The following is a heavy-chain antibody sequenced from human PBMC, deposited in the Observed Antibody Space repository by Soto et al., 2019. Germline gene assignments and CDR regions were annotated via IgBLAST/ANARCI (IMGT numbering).Heavy chain of an antibody. J-gene: IGHJ5*01. CDR3: ARDLGPPNWFDS. CDR1: GYAFSGYR. V-gene: IGHV1-18*01. D-gene: IGHD2-8*01. Sequence: QVQLVQSGAEMKQPGASVKVSCKTSGYAFSGYRLSWVRQGPGQGLEWMGWISGYNGNTDYAQKFQGRVTMNTDTSASTAYMELRSLRSDDTAVYYCARDLGPPNWFDSWGQGTLVTVSS. CDR2: ISGYNGNT.